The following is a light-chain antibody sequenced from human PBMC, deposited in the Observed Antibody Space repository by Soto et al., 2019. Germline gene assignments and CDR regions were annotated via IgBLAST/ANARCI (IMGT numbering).Light chain of an antibody. CDR3: NSYTNISTLL. Sequence: QSALTQPASVCGSPGQSITISCTGTSSDFGGYDYVSWYQQHAGKAPKLIIFEVNYRPSGVSDRFSGSKSGNTASLTISGLPTEHEADYYCNSYTNISTLLFGGGTKLTVL. J-gene: IGLJ2*01. CDR2: EVN. V-gene: IGLV2-14*01. CDR1: SSDFGGYDY.